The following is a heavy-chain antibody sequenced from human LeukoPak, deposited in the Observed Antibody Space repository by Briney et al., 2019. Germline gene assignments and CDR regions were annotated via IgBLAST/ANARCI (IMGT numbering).Heavy chain of an antibody. CDR2: ISGSGGST. J-gene: IGHJ4*02. Sequence: PGGSLRLSCAASGFTFSSYAMSWVRQAPGKGLEWVSAISGSGGSTYYADSVKGRFTISRDNSKNTLYLQMNSLRAEDTAVYYCAKDGDYDFWSGYYYPPYYFDYWGQGTLVTVSS. CDR3: AKDGDYDFWSGYYYPPYYFDY. D-gene: IGHD3-3*01. CDR1: GFTFSSYA. V-gene: IGHV3-23*01.